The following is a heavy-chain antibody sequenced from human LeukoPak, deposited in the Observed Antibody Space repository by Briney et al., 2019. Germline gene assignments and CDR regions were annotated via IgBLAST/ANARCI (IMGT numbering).Heavy chain of an antibody. CDR3: ARHMTTVTTSLDY. Sequence: SQSLSLTCPVYGGSLSGYYWSWIRQPPGKWLEWIGEINHSGSTNYNPSLKSRVTISVDTSKNQFSLKLSSVTAADTAVYYCARHMTTVTTSLDYWGQGTLVTVSS. D-gene: IGHD4-17*01. CDR2: INHSGST. J-gene: IGHJ4*02. CDR1: GGSLSGYY. V-gene: IGHV4-34*01.